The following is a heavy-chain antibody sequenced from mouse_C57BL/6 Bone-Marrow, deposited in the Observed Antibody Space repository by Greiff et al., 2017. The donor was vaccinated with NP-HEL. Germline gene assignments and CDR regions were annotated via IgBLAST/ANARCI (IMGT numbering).Heavy chain of an antibody. CDR3: AKGIYYGYDAYGMDY. CDR2: ISYDGSN. V-gene: IGHV3-6*01. Sequence: DVQLQESGPGLVKPSQSLSLTCSVTGYSITSGYYWNWIRQFPGNKLEWMGYISYDGSNNYNPSLQNRISITRDTSKNQFFLKVNTVTTEDTATYYCAKGIYYGYDAYGMDYWGQGTSVTVSS. J-gene: IGHJ4*01. CDR1: GYSITSGYY. D-gene: IGHD2-2*01.